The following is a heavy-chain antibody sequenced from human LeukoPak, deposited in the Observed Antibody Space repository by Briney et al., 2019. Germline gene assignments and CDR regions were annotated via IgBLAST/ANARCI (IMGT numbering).Heavy chain of an antibody. D-gene: IGHD6-13*01. V-gene: IGHV4-39*07. CDR3: ARSIAALPGRWFDP. CDR1: GGSISSGSYY. Sequence: PSQTLSLTCTVSGGSISSGSYYWSWIRQPPGKGLEWIGSIYHSGSTYYNPSLKSRVTISVDTSKNQFSLKLSSVTAADTAVYYCARSIAALPGRWFDPWGQGTLVTVSS. CDR2: IYHSGST. J-gene: IGHJ5*02.